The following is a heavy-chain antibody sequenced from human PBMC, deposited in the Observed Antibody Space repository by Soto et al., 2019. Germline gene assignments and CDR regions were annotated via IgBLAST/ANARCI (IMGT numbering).Heavy chain of an antibody. CDR1: GDSIISFNW. CDR2: ILQRGTT. J-gene: IGHJ3*01. Sequence: QVHLQESGPGLVKPSGTLSLTWSASGDSIISFNWWSWVRQPPGKGPDWIGEILQRGTTSYNPSHKSRVNLSLDKPKHQSSGKLTSVPAADPAVYGCARGCSSCVVGFHCWGQGTMVIVSS. D-gene: IGHD6-19*01. CDR3: ARGCSSCVVGFHC. V-gene: IGHV4-4*01.